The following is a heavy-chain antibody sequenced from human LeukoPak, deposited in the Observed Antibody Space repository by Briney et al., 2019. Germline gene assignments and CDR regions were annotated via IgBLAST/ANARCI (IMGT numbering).Heavy chain of an antibody. CDR2: IYPGDSDT. CDR3: ERIHRVAPVDY. J-gene: IGHJ4*02. CDR1: GYRFTSYW. Sequence: GESLKISCKGSGYRFTSYWIGWVRQMPGKGLEWMGIIYPGDSDTRYSPSFQGQVTISADKAISTAYLQWSSLKASDTGMYYCERIHRVAPVDYWGQRTLVTVS. V-gene: IGHV5-51*01. D-gene: IGHD2-2*01.